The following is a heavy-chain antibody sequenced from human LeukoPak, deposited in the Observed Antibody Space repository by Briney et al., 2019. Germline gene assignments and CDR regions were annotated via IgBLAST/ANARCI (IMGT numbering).Heavy chain of an antibody. J-gene: IGHJ5*02. D-gene: IGHD5-12*01. CDR1: GGSISSYY. Sequence: SETLSLTCTVSGGSISSYYWTWVRQSDGKGMGWVGRINTSGRTNNNTYLRRRVTISVNKSKKQFSLNLTCVDAADAAVYSCAREGGAPCWLDPWGQGTLVTVSS. V-gene: IGHV4-4*07. CDR3: AREGGAPCWLDP. CDR2: INTSGRT.